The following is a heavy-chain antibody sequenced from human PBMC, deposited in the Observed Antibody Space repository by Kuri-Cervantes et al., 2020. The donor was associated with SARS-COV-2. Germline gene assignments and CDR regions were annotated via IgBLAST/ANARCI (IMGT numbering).Heavy chain of an antibody. CDR2: INPDGSYT. CDR3: ARDPIDVVVVAATPNYYYGMDV. CDR1: GFTFSGHW. D-gene: IGHD2-15*01. Sequence: GESLKISCAASGFTFSGHWIHWVRQAPGKGLVWVSRINPDGSYTNNADSVKGRFTISRDNSKNTLYLQMNSLRAEDTAVYYCARDPIDVVVVAATPNYYYGMDVWGQGTMVTVSS. V-gene: IGHV3-74*01. J-gene: IGHJ6*02.